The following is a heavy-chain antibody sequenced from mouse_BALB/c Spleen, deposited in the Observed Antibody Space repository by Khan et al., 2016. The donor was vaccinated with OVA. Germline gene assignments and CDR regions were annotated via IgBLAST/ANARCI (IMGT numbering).Heavy chain of an antibody. J-gene: IGHJ4*01. V-gene: IGHV1S137*01. CDR3: AIDYYGSTYNAMDY. Sequence: QVQLQQSGAELVRPGVSVQISCKGSGYTFTDYAIHWVKQSPTKTLEWIGVISIYSGDATYNQKFKGKATMTVDKSSSTAYVELARLTSEDSAIYYCAIDYYGSTYNAMDYWGQGTSVTVSS. D-gene: IGHD1-1*01. CDR1: GYTFTDYA. CDR2: ISIYSGDA.